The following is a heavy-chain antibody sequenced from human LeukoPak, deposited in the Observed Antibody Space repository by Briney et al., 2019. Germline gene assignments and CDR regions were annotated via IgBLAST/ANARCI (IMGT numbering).Heavy chain of an antibody. D-gene: IGHD2-21*02. J-gene: IGHJ2*01. Sequence: ASVKVPCKASGYTFISYGTSWVRQAPGQGLEGMGGNSGYNGNTNYAQNLQGRVTMTTDTSTSTAYMELKSLGSDDTAVYYCARGLGVVTAQSEQPKPRYFDLWGRGTQVTVSS. CDR2: NSGYNGNT. CDR3: ARGLGVVTAQSEQPKPRYFDL. V-gene: IGHV1-18*01. CDR1: GYTFISYG.